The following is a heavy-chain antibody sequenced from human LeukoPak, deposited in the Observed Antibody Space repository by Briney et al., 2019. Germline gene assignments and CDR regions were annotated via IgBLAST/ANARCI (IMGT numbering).Heavy chain of an antibody. V-gene: IGHV4-39*01. Sequence: SETLSFTCSVSGDSIRSGDAYWGWIRQSPLKGLEWIANIYYVGSPHYNPSLNSRRVTMSVDTAKNQFSLTLTSVTAADTAVYYCARFPIRKRAMDVWGQGTTVTVSS. CDR1: GDSIRSGDAY. D-gene: IGHD5-24*01. CDR2: IYYVGSP. CDR3: ARFPIRKRAMDV. J-gene: IGHJ6*02.